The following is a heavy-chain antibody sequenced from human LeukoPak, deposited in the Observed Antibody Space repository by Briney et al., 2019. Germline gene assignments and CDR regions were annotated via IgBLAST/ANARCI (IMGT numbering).Heavy chain of an antibody. D-gene: IGHD3-10*01. CDR1: GGTFSSYA. CDR2: IIPIFGTA. J-gene: IGHJ3*02. Sequence: GASVKVSCKASGGTFSSYAISWVRQAPGQGLEWMGGIIPIFGTANYAQKFQGRVTITADESTSTAYMELSSLRSEDTAVYYCARDSITMVRGARAFDIWGQGTMVTVSS. CDR3: ARDSITMVRGARAFDI. V-gene: IGHV1-69*13.